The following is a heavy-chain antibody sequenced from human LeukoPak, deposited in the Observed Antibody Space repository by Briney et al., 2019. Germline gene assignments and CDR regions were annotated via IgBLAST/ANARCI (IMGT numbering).Heavy chain of an antibody. V-gene: IGHV1-69*01. CDR2: IIPIFGTA. CDR1: GGTFISYA. CDR3: ARTSAGTSRAWFDP. Sequence: SVKVSCKASGGTFISYAISWVRQAPGQGLEWMGGIIPIFGTANYAQKFQGRVTITADESTSTAYMELSSLRSEDTAVYYCARTSAGTSRAWFDPWGQGTLVTVSS. D-gene: IGHD6-19*01. J-gene: IGHJ5*02.